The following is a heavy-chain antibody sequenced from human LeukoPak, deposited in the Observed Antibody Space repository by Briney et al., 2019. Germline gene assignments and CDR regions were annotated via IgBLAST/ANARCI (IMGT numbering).Heavy chain of an antibody. V-gene: IGHV4-34*01. CDR2: INHSGST. CDR1: GGSFSGYY. CDR3: ASQVAGQRKRYFDY. J-gene: IGHJ4*02. D-gene: IGHD2-15*01. Sequence: SETLSLTCAVYGGSFSGYYWSWIRQPPGKGLEWIGEINHSGSTNYNPSLKSRVTLSVDTSKNQFSLKLSSVTAADTAVYYCASQVAGQRKRYFDYWGQGTLVTVSP.